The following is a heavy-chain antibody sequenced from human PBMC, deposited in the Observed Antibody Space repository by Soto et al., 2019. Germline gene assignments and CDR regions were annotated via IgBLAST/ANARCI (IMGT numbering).Heavy chain of an antibody. CDR1: GGSISSYY. V-gene: IGHV4-59*01. J-gene: IGHJ3*02. Sequence: SETLSLTCTVSGGSISSYYWSWIRQPPGKGLEWIGYIYYSGSTNYNPSLKSRVTISVDTSKNQFSLKLSSVTAADTAVYYCARSLGYCSSPSCSAFDIWGQGTIVTLS. D-gene: IGHD2-2*01. CDR2: IYYSGST. CDR3: ARSLGYCSSPSCSAFDI.